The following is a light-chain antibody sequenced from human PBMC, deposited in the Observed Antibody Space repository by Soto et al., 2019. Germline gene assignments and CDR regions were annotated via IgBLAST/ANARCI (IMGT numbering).Light chain of an antibody. J-gene: IGKJ1*01. V-gene: IGKV3-15*01. CDR1: QSVSSN. Sequence: EIVMTQSPATLSVSPGERATLYCRASQSVSSNLAGCQQKPGQAPRLLIYGTSTRATGIPASFSGRGSGTEFTLTISRLLSEDFAVYYCQQYNNWPPWTFGQGTKVEIK. CDR2: GTS. CDR3: QQYNNWPPWT.